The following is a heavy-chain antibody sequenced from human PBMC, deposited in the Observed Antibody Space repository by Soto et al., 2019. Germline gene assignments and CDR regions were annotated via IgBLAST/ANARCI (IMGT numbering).Heavy chain of an antibody. CDR1: GGSISSGGYY. J-gene: IGHJ4*02. CDR3: ARVVEIAAAGKNYFDY. V-gene: IGHV4-31*03. D-gene: IGHD6-13*01. CDR2: IYYSGST. Sequence: PSETLSLTCTVSGGSISSGGYYWSWIRQHPGKGLEWIGYIYYSGSTYYNPSLKSRVTISVDTSKNQFSLKLSSVTAADTAVYYCARVVEIAAAGKNYFDYWGQGTLVTV.